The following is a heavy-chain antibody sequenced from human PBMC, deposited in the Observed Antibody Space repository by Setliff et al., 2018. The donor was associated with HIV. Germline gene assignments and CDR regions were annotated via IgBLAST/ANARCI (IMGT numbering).Heavy chain of an antibody. J-gene: IGHJ4*02. CDR2: FDPEDNKI. CDR3: ATRIRDGHRGYGYFDF. V-gene: IGHV1-24*01. Sequence: ASVKVSCKVSGYTVTELSINWVRQAPGKGPEWMGGFDPEDNKIVYAQKFQGRVTTTEDTYTDTAYMELSSLRPEDTAVYYCATRIRDGHRGYGYFDFWGQGTLVTVSS. D-gene: IGHD5-12*01. CDR1: GYTVTELS.